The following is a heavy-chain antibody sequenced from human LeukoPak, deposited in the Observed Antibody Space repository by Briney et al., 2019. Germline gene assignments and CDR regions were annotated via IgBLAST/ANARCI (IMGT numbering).Heavy chain of an antibody. V-gene: IGHV3-7*01. CDR3: ASLLGDKTIFDY. D-gene: IGHD1-26*01. J-gene: IGHJ4*02. Sequence: GGSLRLSCAASGFIFSSRWMSWVRQAPGKGLEWVANIKREGSGEYYVASVKGRFTISRDNAKNSLYLQMNSLSAEDTAVYYCASLLGDKTIFDYWGQGTLVTVSS. CDR1: GFIFSSRW. CDR2: IKREGSGE.